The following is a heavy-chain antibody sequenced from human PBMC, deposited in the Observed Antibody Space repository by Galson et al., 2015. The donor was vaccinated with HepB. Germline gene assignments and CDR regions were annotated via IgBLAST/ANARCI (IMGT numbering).Heavy chain of an antibody. CDR2: INPNSGGT. J-gene: IGHJ4*02. Sequence: SVKVSCKASGYPFNGYYFHWVRQAPGQGLEWMGRINPNSGGTNYAQSFQGRVTMTRDKSISTVYMDLSRLTSDDTAVYYCARGLVGAAKSAGWGQGTLVTVSS. V-gene: IGHV1-2*06. D-gene: IGHD2-15*01. CDR3: ARGLVGAAKSAG. CDR1: GYPFNGYY.